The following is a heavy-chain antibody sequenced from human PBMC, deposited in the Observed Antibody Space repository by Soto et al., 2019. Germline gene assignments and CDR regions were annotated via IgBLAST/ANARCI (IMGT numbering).Heavy chain of an antibody. CDR2: INHSGST. Sequence: PSETLSLTCAVYGGSFSGYYRSWIRQPPGKGLEWIGEINHSGSTNYNPSLKSRVTISVDTSKNQFSLKLSSVTAADTAVYYRARGLYTGYFDYWGQGTLVTVSS. CDR3: ARGLYTGYFDY. V-gene: IGHV4-34*01. CDR1: GGSFSGYY. J-gene: IGHJ4*02. D-gene: IGHD2-2*02.